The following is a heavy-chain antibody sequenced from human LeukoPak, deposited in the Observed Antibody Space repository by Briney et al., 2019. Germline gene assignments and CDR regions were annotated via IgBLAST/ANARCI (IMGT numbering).Heavy chain of an antibody. V-gene: IGHV4-38-2*02. D-gene: IGHD3-10*01. J-gene: IGHJ6*03. CDR2: INHSGTT. CDR3: ARRTNRAVRRDYYGSGSYPKRYSGFYYMDV. Sequence: SETLSLTCTASGYSISNGYYWGWIRQPPGKGLEWIGEINHSGTTNYNPSLKSRLTISVDTSKNHFSLKLSSVTAADTAVYYCARRTNRAVRRDYYGSGSYPKRYSGFYYMDVWGKGTTVTVSS. CDR1: GYSISNGYY.